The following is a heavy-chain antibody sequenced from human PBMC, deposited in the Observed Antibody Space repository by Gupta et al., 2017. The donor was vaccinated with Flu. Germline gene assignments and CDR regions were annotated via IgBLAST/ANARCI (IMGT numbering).Heavy chain of an antibody. D-gene: IGHD2-21*01. J-gene: IGHJ6*03. CDR2: INAGNGNT. Sequence: QVQLVQSGAEVKKPGASVKVSCKASGYTFTSYAMHWVRQAPGQRLEWMGWINAGNGNTKYSQKFQGRVTITRDTSASTAYMELSSLRSEDTAVYYCARDVSGAISNYYYYMDVWGKGTTVTVSS. V-gene: IGHV1-3*01. CDR3: ARDVSGAISNYYYYMDV. CDR1: GYTFTSYA.